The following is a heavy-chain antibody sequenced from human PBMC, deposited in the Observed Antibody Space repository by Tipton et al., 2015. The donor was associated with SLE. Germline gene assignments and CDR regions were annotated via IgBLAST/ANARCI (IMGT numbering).Heavy chain of an antibody. D-gene: IGHD6-13*01. CDR1: GGSISSYY. Sequence: TLSLTCTVYGGSISSYYWSWIRQPPGKGLEWIGYIYYTGGTSYNPSLKSRVTISVDTSKNRFSLNLSSVTAADTAVYYCARVRRDSSSWGLDYWGQGTLVTVSP. CDR3: ARVRRDSSSWGLDY. V-gene: IGHV4-59*01. J-gene: IGHJ4*02. CDR2: IYYTGGT.